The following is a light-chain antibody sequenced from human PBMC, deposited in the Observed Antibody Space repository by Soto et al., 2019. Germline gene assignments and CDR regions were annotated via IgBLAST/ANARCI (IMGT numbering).Light chain of an antibody. V-gene: IGLV2-8*01. CDR3: SSYAGTATIYG. J-gene: IGLJ1*01. CDR1: SSDVGGYDY. Sequence: QSSLTQPPSASGPPGQSVTISCTGSSSDVGGYDYVSWYQQHPGKAPKLLIYEVSKRPSGVPDRFSGSKSGNTASLTVSGLQAEDEADYYCSSYAGTATIYGLGRGTKVTVL. CDR2: EVS.